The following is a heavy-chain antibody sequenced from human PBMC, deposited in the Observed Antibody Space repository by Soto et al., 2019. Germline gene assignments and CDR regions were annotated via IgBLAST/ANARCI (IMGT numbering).Heavy chain of an antibody. J-gene: IGHJ6*02. CDR1: GFTFSSYG. Sequence: GGSLRLSCAASGFTFSSYGMHWVRQAPGKGLEWVAVISYDGSNKYYADSVKGRFTISRDNSKNTLYLQMNSLRAEDTAVYYCAKDVMVYASNYYYYGMDVWGQGTTVTVSS. V-gene: IGHV3-30*18. CDR2: ISYDGSNK. CDR3: AKDVMVYASNYYYYGMDV. D-gene: IGHD2-8*01.